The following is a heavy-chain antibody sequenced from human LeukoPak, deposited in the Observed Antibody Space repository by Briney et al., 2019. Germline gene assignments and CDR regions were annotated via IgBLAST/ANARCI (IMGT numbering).Heavy chain of an antibody. V-gene: IGHV4-59*01. CDR3: ARPDYYYYMDV. Sequence: PSEALSLTCSVSGASFSTNYWSWIRQPPGRGLEWIGYVFDSGSTNYNPSLKSRVTISVDTSTKQFSLRLSSVTAADTAVYYCARPDYYYYMDVWGKGTTVTVSS. J-gene: IGHJ6*03. CDR1: GASFSTNY. CDR2: VFDSGST.